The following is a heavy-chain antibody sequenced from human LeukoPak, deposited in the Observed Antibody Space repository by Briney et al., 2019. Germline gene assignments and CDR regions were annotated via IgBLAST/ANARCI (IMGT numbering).Heavy chain of an antibody. CDR1: GGSISSYY. J-gene: IGHJ4*02. CDR3: ARDYYDSSGYYYYGY. Sequence: SETLSLTCTVSGGSISSYYWSWIRQPPGKGLEWIGCIYYSGSTNYNPSLKSRVTISVDTSKNQFSLKLSSVTAADTAVYYCARDYYDSSGYYYYGYWGQGTLVTVSS. D-gene: IGHD3-22*01. CDR2: IYYSGST. V-gene: IGHV4-59*01.